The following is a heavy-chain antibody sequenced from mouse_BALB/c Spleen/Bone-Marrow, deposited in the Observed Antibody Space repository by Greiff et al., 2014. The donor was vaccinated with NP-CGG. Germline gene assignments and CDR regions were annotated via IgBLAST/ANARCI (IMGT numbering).Heavy chain of an antibody. CDR2: INPGSGGT. CDR3: ARWDYAMDY. CDR1: GYAFTNYL. V-gene: IGHV1-54*01. J-gene: IGHJ4*01. Sequence: VQLQQSGAELVRPGTSVKVSCKASGYAFTNYLIEWVKQRPGQGLEWIGVINPGSGGTNYKEKFKGKATLTADKSSSTAYMQLSSLTSDDSAVYFCARWDYAMDYWGQGTSVTVSS.